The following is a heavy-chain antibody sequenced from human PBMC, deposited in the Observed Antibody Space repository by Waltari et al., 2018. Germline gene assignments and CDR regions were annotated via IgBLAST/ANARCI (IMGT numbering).Heavy chain of an antibody. CDR2: MNPNSGNT. CDR1: GYTFTSYD. CDR3: ATSGYYGSGSRAHYMDV. V-gene: IGHV1-8*03. J-gene: IGHJ6*03. Sequence: QVQLVQSGAEVKKPGASVKVSCKASGYTFTSYDINWVRQATGQGLEWMGWMNPNSGNTGYAQKFQGRVTITRNTSISTAYMELSSLRSEDTAVYYCATSGYYGSGSRAHYMDVWGKGTTVTVSS. D-gene: IGHD3-10*01.